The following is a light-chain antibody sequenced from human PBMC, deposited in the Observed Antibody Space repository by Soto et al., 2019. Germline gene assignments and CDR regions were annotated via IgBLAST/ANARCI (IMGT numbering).Light chain of an antibody. CDR1: HDISSY. V-gene: IGKV1-9*01. Sequence: DIQLTQYPSFLSASVGDRVTITCRASHDISSYFAWYQQKPGKAPKLLIYAVSTSQSGVPSRFSGRASGTDVTLTISSLQPEDFATDYCQQQNSYRLTFGGGTKVEIK. CDR2: AVS. J-gene: IGKJ4*01. CDR3: QQQNSYRLT.